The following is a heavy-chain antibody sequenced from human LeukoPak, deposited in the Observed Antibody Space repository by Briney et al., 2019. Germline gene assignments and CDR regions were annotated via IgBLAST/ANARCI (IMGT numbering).Heavy chain of an antibody. Sequence: SETLSLTRTVSGGSISSGDYYWSWIRQPPGKGLEWIGYIYYSGSTYYNPSLKSRVTISVDTSKNQFSLKLSSVTAADTAVYYCASSSGRGWYDYWGQGTLVTVSS. CDR1: GGSISSGDYY. CDR3: ASSSGRGWYDY. D-gene: IGHD6-19*01. V-gene: IGHV4-30-4*01. CDR2: IYYSGST. J-gene: IGHJ4*02.